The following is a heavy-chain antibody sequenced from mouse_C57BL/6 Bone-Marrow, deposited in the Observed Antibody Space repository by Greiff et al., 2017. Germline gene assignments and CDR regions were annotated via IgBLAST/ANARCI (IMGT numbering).Heavy chain of an antibody. CDR2: IWWDDDK. CDR3: ARIKDYVISFPFAY. Sequence: SGPGILQPSQTLRLPCSFSGFSLSTFGMGVGWLRQPSGKGLEWLAHIWWDDDKYYNPALKSRLTSSTDTYKNQVFLKIANVDTADTATYYCARIKDYVISFPFAYWGQGTLVTFSA. V-gene: IGHV8-8*01. D-gene: IGHD1-1*01. CDR1: GFSLSTFGMG. J-gene: IGHJ3*01.